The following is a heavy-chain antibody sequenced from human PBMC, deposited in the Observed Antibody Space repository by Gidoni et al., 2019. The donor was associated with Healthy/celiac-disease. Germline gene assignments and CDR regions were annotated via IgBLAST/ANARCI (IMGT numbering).Heavy chain of an antibody. CDR1: GYTFTSYY. D-gene: IGHD6-19*01. Sequence: QVQLVQSGAEVKKPGASVKVSCKASGYTFTSYYMHWVRQAPGQGLEWMGIINPSGGSTSYEQKFQGRVTMTRDTSTSTVYMELSSLRSEDTAVYYCAREVIAVAGSRDYYGMDVWGQGTTVTVSS. CDR2: INPSGGST. J-gene: IGHJ6*02. CDR3: AREVIAVAGSRDYYGMDV. V-gene: IGHV1-46*03.